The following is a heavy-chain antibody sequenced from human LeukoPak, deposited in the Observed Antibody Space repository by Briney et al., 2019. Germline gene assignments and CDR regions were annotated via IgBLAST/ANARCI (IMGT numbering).Heavy chain of an antibody. J-gene: IGHJ4*02. CDR1: GFTFNSYG. CDR2: IQYDGSNK. V-gene: IGHV3-30*02. Sequence: GGSLRLSCVASGFTFNSYGMNWVRQAPGKGLEWVAFIQYDGSNKYYADSVKGRFTVSRDNSKSTVYLQMNDLRGEDTAIYYCTKAKGQSWLFSHYWGRGTLVTVSS. D-gene: IGHD3-22*01. CDR3: TKAKGQSWLFSHY.